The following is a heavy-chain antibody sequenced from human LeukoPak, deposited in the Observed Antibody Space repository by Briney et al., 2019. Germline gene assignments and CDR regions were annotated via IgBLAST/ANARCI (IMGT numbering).Heavy chain of an antibody. Sequence: GASVKVSCKASGYIFISYGISWLRQAPGQGLEWMGWISAYNAETNYAQKLQGRVTMTTDTSTNTAYMELRDLRSDDTAVYYCARWGGSGLYSSINWLDPWGQGTLVTVSS. CDR2: ISAYNAET. D-gene: IGHD6-19*01. J-gene: IGHJ5*02. CDR3: ARWGGSGLYSSINWLDP. V-gene: IGHV1-18*01. CDR1: GYIFISYG.